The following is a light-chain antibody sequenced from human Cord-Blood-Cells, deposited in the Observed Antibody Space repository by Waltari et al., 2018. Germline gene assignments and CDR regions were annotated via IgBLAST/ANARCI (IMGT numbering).Light chain of an antibody. CDR1: SSDVGGYYY. CDR2: DVG. Sequence: QSALTQPRSVSGSPGQSVTISCTGTSSDVGGYYYVSWYQQHPGKAPKLILYDVGMRPSGVPDPFSVSKSSNTDSLTISGLQAEDEADYYCCSYAGGYTLVFGGGTKLTVL. J-gene: IGLJ3*02. CDR3: CSYAGGYTLV. V-gene: IGLV2-11*01.